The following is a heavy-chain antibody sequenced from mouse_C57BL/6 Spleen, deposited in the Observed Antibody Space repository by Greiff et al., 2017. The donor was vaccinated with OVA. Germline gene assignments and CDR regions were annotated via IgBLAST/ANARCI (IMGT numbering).Heavy chain of an antibody. V-gene: IGHV1-81*01. D-gene: IGHD1-1*01. Sequence: VQLQQSGAELARPGASVKLSCKASGYTFTSYGISWVKQRTGQGLEWIGEIYPRSGNTYYNEKFKGKATLTADKSSSTAYMELRSLTSEDSAVYFCARVEYGSSYVGYYIDYWGQGTTLTVSS. CDR1: GYTFTSYG. J-gene: IGHJ2*01. CDR3: ARVEYGSSYVGYYIDY. CDR2: IYPRSGNT.